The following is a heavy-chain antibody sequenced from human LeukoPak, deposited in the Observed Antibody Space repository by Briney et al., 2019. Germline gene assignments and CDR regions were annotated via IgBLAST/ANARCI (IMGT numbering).Heavy chain of an antibody. Sequence: GASVKVSCKASGYTFTGYYMHWVRQAPGQGLEWMVWINPNSGDTNYAQKFQGRVTMTTDTSISTAYMELSRLRSDDTALYYCPRDQGTATSHSFDYWGQGTLVTVSS. V-gene: IGHV1-2*02. CDR3: PRDQGTATSHSFDY. CDR2: INPNSGDT. D-gene: IGHD5-18*01. J-gene: IGHJ4*02. CDR1: GYTFTGYY.